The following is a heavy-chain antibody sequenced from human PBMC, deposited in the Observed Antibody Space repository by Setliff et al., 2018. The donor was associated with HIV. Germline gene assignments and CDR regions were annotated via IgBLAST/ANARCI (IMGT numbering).Heavy chain of an antibody. CDR3: ATIIRLGELSLIGAFDI. D-gene: IGHD3-16*02. CDR1: GGSISSGDYY. CDR2: IYYSGST. J-gene: IGHJ3*02. Sequence: SETLSLTCTVSGGSISSGDYYWSWIRQPPGKGLERIGYIYYSGSTYYNPSLKSRVTISVDTSKNQFSLKLSSVTAADAAVYYCATIIRLGELSLIGAFDIWGQGTMVTVSS. V-gene: IGHV4-30-4*08.